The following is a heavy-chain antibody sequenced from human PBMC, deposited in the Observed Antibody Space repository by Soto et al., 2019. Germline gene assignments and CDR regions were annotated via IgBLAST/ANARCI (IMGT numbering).Heavy chain of an antibody. J-gene: IGHJ3*02. CDR1: GESFTGYY. D-gene: IGHD2-2*01. CDR2: INRSEDT. Sequence: PSETLSLTCAVYGESFTGYYWNWLRQTPGKGLEWIGEINRSEDTNYTPSLKSRVTISVDTSKKQFSLTLSSVTAADTAVYYCARGRRSLTRAIAAAMGGFDIWGQGTMVTVS. CDR3: ARGRRSLTRAIAAAMGGFDI. V-gene: IGHV4-34*01.